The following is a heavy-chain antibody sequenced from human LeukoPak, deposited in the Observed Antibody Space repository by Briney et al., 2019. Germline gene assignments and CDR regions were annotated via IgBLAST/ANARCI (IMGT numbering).Heavy chain of an antibody. CDR2: ISGSGGST. Sequence: PGGSLRLSCAASGFTFSSYAMSWVRQAPGKGLEWVSAISGSGGSTYYADSVKGRFTISRDNSKNTLYLQMNSLRVEDTAVYYCAKVVAQDYYFDYWGQGTLVTVSS. CDR3: AKVVAQDYYFDY. CDR1: GFTFSSYA. V-gene: IGHV3-23*01. J-gene: IGHJ4*02. D-gene: IGHD3/OR15-3a*01.